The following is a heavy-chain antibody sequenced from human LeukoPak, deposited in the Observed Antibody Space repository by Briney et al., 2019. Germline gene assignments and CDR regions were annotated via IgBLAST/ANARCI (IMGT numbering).Heavy chain of an antibody. CDR1: GFTFSSYA. V-gene: IGHV3-23*01. CDR3: AILSWDTAMVTDPDY. Sequence: GGSLRLSCATSGFTFSSYAMSWVRQAPGKGLEWVSAISGSGGSTYYADSVKGRFTISRDNSKNTLYLQMNSLRAEDTAVYYCAILSWDTAMVTDPDYWGQGTLVTVSS. CDR2: ISGSGGST. J-gene: IGHJ4*02. D-gene: IGHD5-18*01.